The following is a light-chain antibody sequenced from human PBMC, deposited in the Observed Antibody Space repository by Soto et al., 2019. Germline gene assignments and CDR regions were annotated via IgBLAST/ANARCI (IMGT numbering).Light chain of an antibody. CDR1: QNISSY. V-gene: IGKV1-39*01. CDR2: AAS. J-gene: IGKJ4*01. Sequence: DIQMTQSPSSLSASVGDRVTITCRASQNISSYLNWYQQKPGKAPKLLIYAASSLQSGVPSRFSGSGSGTDFTLTISSLQPEDFATYYCQQSYSTRVTFGGGTKVEIK. CDR3: QQSYSTRVT.